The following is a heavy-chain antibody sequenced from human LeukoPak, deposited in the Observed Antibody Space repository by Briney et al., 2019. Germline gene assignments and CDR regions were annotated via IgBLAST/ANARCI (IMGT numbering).Heavy chain of an antibody. D-gene: IGHD3-22*01. CDR2: INPSGGST. V-gene: IGHV1-46*01. Sequence: ASVKVSCKASGYTFTSYYLYWVRQAPGQGLEWMGVINPSGGSTTSAQKFQGRVTMTRDTSTSTVYMELRSLRSEDTAVYYCARGPGPADDGGGYCFDYWGQGTLVTVSS. CDR3: ARGPGPADDGGGYCFDY. J-gene: IGHJ4*02. CDR1: GYTFTSYY.